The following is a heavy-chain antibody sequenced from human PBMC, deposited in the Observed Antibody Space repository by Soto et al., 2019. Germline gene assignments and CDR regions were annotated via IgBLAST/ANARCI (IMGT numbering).Heavy chain of an antibody. CDR2: MSGSGGST. J-gene: IGHJ2*01. V-gene: IGHV3-23*01. Sequence: EVQLLESGGGLVQPGGSLRLSCAASGFTFSSYAMRWVRQAPGQGLEWVSAMSGSGGSTYYADAVKGRFTISRDNSKNTLYLQMNSLRAEDTAVYYCAKAGGFGGYWYFDLWGRGTLVTVSS. CDR3: AKAGGFGGYWYFDL. CDR1: GFTFSSYA. D-gene: IGHD3-10*01.